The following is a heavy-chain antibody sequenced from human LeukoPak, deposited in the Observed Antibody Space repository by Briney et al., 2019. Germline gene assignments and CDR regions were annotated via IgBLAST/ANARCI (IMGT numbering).Heavy chain of an antibody. D-gene: IGHD6-19*01. J-gene: IGHJ4*02. CDR3: ARDSGAVAGKGFDY. CDR2: IIPIFGTA. V-gene: IGHV1-69*13. CDR1: GGTLSSYA. Sequence: GASVKVSCKASGGTLSSYAISWVRQAPGQGLEWMGGIIPIFGTANYAQKFQGRVTITADESTSTAYMELSSLRSEDTAVYYCARDSGAVAGKGFDYWGQGTLVTVSS.